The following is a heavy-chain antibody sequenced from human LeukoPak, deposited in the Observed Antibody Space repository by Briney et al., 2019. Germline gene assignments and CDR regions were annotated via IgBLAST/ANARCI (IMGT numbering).Heavy chain of an antibody. CDR1: GFTFSSYG. CDR3: ARLIRGAYDY. Sequence: GGSLRLSCAASGFTFSSYGMHWVRQAPGKGLEWVAFIRYDGSNKYYADSVKGRFTISRDNSKNTLYLQMGSLRAEDMAVYYCARLIRGAYDYWGQGTLVTVSS. V-gene: IGHV3-30*02. D-gene: IGHD3-10*01. J-gene: IGHJ4*02. CDR2: IRYDGSNK.